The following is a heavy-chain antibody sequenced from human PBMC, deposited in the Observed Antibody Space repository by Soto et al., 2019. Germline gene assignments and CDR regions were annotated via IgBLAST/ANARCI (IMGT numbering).Heavy chain of an antibody. V-gene: IGHV3-30*18. D-gene: IGHD1-20*01. CDR3: AKVQITGTYYYYYYMDV. Sequence: GGSLRLSCAASGFTFSSYGMHWVRQAPGKGLEWVAVISYDGSNKYYADSVKGRFTISRDNSKNTLYLQMNSLRAEDTAVYYCAKVQITGTYYYYYYMDVWGKGTTVTVSS. J-gene: IGHJ6*03. CDR1: GFTFSSYG. CDR2: ISYDGSNK.